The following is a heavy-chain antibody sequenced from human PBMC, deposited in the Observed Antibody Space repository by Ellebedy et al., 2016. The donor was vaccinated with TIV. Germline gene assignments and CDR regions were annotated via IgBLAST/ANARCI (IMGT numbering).Heavy chain of an antibody. V-gene: IGHV4-39*02. CDR2: LYYSGST. Sequence: SETLSLTXSVSGGSVIRNGQYCTWVRQPPGKGLEWIGGLYYSGSTWYNPSLKSRVTISVDTSKNLFSLRLHSVTAADTAVYYCATSAAIDAFDIWGQGTMVTVSS. J-gene: IGHJ3*02. D-gene: IGHD6-25*01. CDR1: GGSVIRNGQY. CDR3: ATSAAIDAFDI.